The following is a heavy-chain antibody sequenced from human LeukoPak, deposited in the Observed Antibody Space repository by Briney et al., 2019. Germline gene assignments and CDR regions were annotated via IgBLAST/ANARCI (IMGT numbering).Heavy chain of an antibody. J-gene: IGHJ4*02. D-gene: IGHD6-19*01. CDR2: VNSDMRST. Sequence: GGSLRLSCAASGFTFSSYWMHWVRQAPGKGLVWVSRVNSDMRSTDYADSVKGQFTISRDNAKNTLYLQMNSLRAEDTAVYCCARDIAVAGNYFDYWGQGTLVTVSS. CDR3: ARDIAVAGNYFDY. CDR1: GFTFSSYW. V-gene: IGHV3-74*01.